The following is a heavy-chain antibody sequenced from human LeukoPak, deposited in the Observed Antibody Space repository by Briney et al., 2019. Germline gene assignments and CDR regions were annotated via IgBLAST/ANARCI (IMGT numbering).Heavy chain of an antibody. CDR2: INWSGDST. CDR3: ARDRIAAAGTDYDY. D-gene: IGHD6-13*01. Sequence: PGGSLRLSCAASGFTFDDYAMHWVRQAPGKGLEWVSVINWSGDSTDYADSVKGRFTISRDNAYNSVYLQMNSLRPEDTAVYYCARDRIAAAGTDYDYWGQGVLVTVSS. J-gene: IGHJ4*02. CDR1: GFTFDDYA. V-gene: IGHV3-20*04.